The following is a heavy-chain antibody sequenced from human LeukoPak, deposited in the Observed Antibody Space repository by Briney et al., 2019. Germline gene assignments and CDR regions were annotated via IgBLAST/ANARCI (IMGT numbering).Heavy chain of an antibody. J-gene: IGHJ5*02. CDR3: ARHSTPGTNLNWFDP. V-gene: IGHV4-34*04. CDR2: INHRGTTTT. D-gene: IGHD1-1*01. Sequence: PSETLSLTCAVYGGSFSGFYWSWIGQPPGGGLEWVGEINHRGTTTTNNNPSLKSRAPISVDTSKNQFSLKITFVPAAATPVYYCARHSTPGTNLNWFDPWGEGTLVTVSS. CDR1: GGSFSGFY.